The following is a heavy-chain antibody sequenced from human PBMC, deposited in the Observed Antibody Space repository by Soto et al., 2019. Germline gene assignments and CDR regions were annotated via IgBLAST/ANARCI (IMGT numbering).Heavy chain of an antibody. Sequence: PGGSLSLSCAASGFTFSSYSVNWVHQAPGKGLEWVSSISSDSYYIDFADSVKGRFTISRDNVNNSVSLQMNSLRVEDTGIYYCARYDAFKAFDLWGQGTMVTVSS. CDR3: ARYDAFKAFDL. V-gene: IGHV3-21*01. J-gene: IGHJ3*01. CDR1: GFTFSSYS. D-gene: IGHD1-1*01. CDR2: ISSDSYYI.